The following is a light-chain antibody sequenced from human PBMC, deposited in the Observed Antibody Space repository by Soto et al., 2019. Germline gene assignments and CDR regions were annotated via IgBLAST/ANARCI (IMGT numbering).Light chain of an antibody. J-gene: IGKJ1*01. Sequence: ELVLTQSPGTLSLSPGERATLSCRASQSVSNSYLAWYQQKPGQAPRLLIHGASSRATGIPDRFSGSGSGTDFTLTISRLEPEDFAVYYCQQYGSAPPTFGQGTKVEIK. V-gene: IGKV3-20*01. CDR1: QSVSNSY. CDR2: GAS. CDR3: QQYGSAPPT.